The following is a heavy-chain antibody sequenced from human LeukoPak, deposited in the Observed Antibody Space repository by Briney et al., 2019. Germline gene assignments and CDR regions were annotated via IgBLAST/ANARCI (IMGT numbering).Heavy chain of an antibody. J-gene: IGHJ5*02. V-gene: IGHV3-73*01. CDR2: MEKELNGYAT. D-gene: IGHD1-26*01. CDR3: TRDSGTYNWLDP. CDR1: GFTFSDSS. Sequence: GGSLKLSCAASGFTFSDSSIHWVRQASGKGLEWIGLMEKELNGYATAYAASVRGRFTISRDDSQNTAYLQMDSLKTEDTALYYCTRDSGTYNWLDPWGQGTLVSVSS.